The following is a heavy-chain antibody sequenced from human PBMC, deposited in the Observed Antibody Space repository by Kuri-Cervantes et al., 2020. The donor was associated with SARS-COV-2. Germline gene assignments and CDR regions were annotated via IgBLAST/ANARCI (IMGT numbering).Heavy chain of an antibody. CDR1: GGSISSSSYY. J-gene: IGHJ6*03. V-gene: IGHV4-39*07. CDR3: AREFPQGRIFGVVPTRYYYYYMDV. D-gene: IGHD3-3*01. CDR2: NYYSGST. Sequence: SETLSLTCTVSGGSISSSSYYWGWIRQPPGKGLEWIGSNYYSGSTYYNPSLKSRVTISVDTSKNQFSLKLSSVTAADTAVYYCAREFPQGRIFGVVPTRYYYYYMDVWGKGTTVTVSS.